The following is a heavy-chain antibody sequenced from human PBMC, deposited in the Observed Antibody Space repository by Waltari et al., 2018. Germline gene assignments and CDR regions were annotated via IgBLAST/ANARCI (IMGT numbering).Heavy chain of an antibody. Sequence: QVNLLQSGPEVKKPGASVKLSCQASGYTFTSYPLHGLRQAPGQRPEWLGYVNPRSGNTSFSQRFQDRVRFSLTTSATTVYMELTSLTSDDSVVYYCARGSAGRGSLFSFWGQGAQVTVSS. D-gene: IGHD1-26*01. V-gene: IGHV1-3*01. J-gene: IGHJ4*02. CDR1: GYTFTSYP. CDR3: ARGSAGRGSLFSF. CDR2: VNPRSGNT.